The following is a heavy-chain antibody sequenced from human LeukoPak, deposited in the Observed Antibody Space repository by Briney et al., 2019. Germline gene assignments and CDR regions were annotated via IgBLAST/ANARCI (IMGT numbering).Heavy chain of an antibody. V-gene: IGHV1-2*06. D-gene: IGHD6-13*01. J-gene: IGHJ4*02. Sequence: GASVKVSCKASGYTFTGYYMHWVRQVPGQGLEWMGRINPNSGGTNYAQKFQGRVTMTRDTSISTAYMELSRLRSDDTAVYYCARSSSSWYYFDYWGQGTLVTVSS. CDR3: ARSSSSWYYFDY. CDR1: GYTFTGYY. CDR2: INPNSGGT.